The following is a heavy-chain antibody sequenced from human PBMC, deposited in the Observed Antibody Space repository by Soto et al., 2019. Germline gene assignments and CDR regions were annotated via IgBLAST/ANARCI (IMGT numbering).Heavy chain of an antibody. J-gene: IGHJ6*02. CDR3: AKDLRSSWYYYGMDV. D-gene: IGHD6-13*01. Sequence: DVQLVESGGGLVQPGRSLRLSCAASGFTFDDYAMHWVRQAPGKGLEWVSGISWNSGSIGYADSVKGRFTISRDNAKNSLYLQMNSLRAEDTALYYCAKDLRSSWYYYGMDVWGQVTTVTVSS. CDR2: ISWNSGSI. CDR1: GFTFDDYA. V-gene: IGHV3-9*01.